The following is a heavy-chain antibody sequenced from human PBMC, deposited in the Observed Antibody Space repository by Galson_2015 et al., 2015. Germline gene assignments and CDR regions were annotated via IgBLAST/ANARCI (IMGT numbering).Heavy chain of an antibody. V-gene: IGHV3-30*18. D-gene: IGHD5-24*01. J-gene: IGHJ6*02. CDR2: ISYDGSNK. Sequence: SLRLSCAASGFTFSSYCMHWVRQAPGKGLEWVAVISYDGSNKYSADAVKGRFTISRDNSRNTLYLQMNNLGAENTAVYYCAKEATPRLRVEMVAKDYYGMDVWGQGTTVTVSS. CDR3: AKEATPRLRVEMVAKDYYGMDV. CDR1: GFTFSSYC.